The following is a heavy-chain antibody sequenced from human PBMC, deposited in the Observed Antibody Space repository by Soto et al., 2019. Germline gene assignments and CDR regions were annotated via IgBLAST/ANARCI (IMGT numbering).Heavy chain of an antibody. CDR1: GFTFSSYA. CDR3: ARVPFVANYYYYGMDV. D-gene: IGHD3-10*01. V-gene: IGHV3-30-3*01. Sequence: QVQLVESGGGVVQPGRSLRLSCAASGFTFSSYAMHWVRQAPGKGLEWVAVISYDGSNKYYADSVKGRFTISRDNSKNTLYLQMNSLRAEDTAVYYCARVPFVANYYYYGMDVWGQGTTVTVSS. J-gene: IGHJ6*02. CDR2: ISYDGSNK.